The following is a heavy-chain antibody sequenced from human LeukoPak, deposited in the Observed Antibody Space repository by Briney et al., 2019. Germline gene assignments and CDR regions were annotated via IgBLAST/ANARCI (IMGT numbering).Heavy chain of an antibody. CDR1: GFTFSNYN. Sequence: PGGSLRLSCATSGFTFSNYNMNWVRQAPGKGLEWVSYISSSGSPMYYADSVKGRFTISRDNAKNSLYLQMNSLRAEDTAVYYCARVGTQGYFDYWGQGTLVTVSS. V-gene: IGHV3-48*04. J-gene: IGHJ4*02. CDR2: ISSSGSPM. D-gene: IGHD1-1*01. CDR3: ARVGTQGYFDY.